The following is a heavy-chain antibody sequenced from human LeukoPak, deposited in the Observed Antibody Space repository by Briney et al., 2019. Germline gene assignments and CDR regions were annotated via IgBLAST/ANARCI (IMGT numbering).Heavy chain of an antibody. D-gene: IGHD2-2*01. CDR2: INHSGST. CDR3: ARRGLYCSSTSCYYWSGGYVYYYYYMDV. Sequence: SETLSLTCAVYGGAFSGYYWSWIRQPPGKGREWIGEINHSGSTNYNPSLKSRVTIPVDTSKNQFSLKLSSVTAADTAVYYCARRGLYCSSTSCYYWSGGYVYYYYYMDVWGKGTTVTISS. V-gene: IGHV4-34*01. CDR1: GGAFSGYY. J-gene: IGHJ6*03.